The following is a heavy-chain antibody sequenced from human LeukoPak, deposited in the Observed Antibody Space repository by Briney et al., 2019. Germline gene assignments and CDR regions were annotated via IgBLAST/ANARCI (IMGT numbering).Heavy chain of an antibody. V-gene: IGHV4-39*07. J-gene: IGHJ4*02. CDR1: GGSISSSSYY. CDR3: AGGGRGYSYGHFDY. D-gene: IGHD5-18*01. Sequence: SETLSLTCTVSGGSISSSSYYWGWIRQPPGKGLEWIGSIYYSGSTYYNPSLKSRVTISVDTSKNQFSLKLSSVTAADTAVYYCAGGGRGYSYGHFDYWGQGTLVTVSS. CDR2: IYYSGST.